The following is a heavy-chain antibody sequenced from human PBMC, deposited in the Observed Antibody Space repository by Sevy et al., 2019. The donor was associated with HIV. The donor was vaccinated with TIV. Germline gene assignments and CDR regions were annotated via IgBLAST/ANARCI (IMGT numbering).Heavy chain of an antibody. CDR1: GFTFSSYG. CDR3: AKAWGTIVIAAAIDY. D-gene: IGHD6-25*01. J-gene: IGHJ4*02. V-gene: IGHV3-23*01. Sequence: GGSLRLSCAASGFTFSSYGMHWVRQAPGKGLEWVSAISGSGGSTYYADSVKGRFTISRDNSKNTLYLQMNSLRAEDTAVYYCAKAWGTIVIAAAIDYWGQGTLVTVSS. CDR2: ISGSGGST.